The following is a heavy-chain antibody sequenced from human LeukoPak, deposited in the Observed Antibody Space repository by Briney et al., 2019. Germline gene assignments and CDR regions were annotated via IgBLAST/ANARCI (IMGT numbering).Heavy chain of an antibody. J-gene: IGHJ5*02. V-gene: IGHV4-39*07. CDR2: IYHSGST. CDR3: AIGRTGSNPNNWFDP. D-gene: IGHD3-16*02. Sequence: PSETLSLTCTVSGGSISSSAYYWGWIRQPPGKGLEWIGSIYHSGSTYYSPSLKSRVTISVDTSKNHFSLKLSSVTAADTAVYYCAIGRTGSNPNNWFDPWGQGTLVTVSS. CDR1: GGSISSSAYY.